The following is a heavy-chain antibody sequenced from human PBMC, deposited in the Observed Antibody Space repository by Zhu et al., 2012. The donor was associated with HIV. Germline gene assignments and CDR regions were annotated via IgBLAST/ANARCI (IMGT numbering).Heavy chain of an antibody. V-gene: IGHV4-4*09. CDR1: GGSISSYY. CDR2: IYTSGST. J-gene: IGHJ2*01. Sequence: QVQLQESGPGLVKPSETLSLTCTVSGGSISSYYWSWIRQPPGKGLEWIGYIYTSGSTNYNPSLKSRVTILVDTSKNQFSLKLNSVTAADTAVYYCARLDAVTPSSGWYFDLVGPGHPSHCPPQ. CDR3: ARLDAVTPSSGWYFDL. D-gene: IGHD4-17*01.